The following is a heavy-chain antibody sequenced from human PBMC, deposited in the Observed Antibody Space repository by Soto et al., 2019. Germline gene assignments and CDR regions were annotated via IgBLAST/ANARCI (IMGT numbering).Heavy chain of an antibody. V-gene: IGHV3-13*05. CDR1: GFILSGYD. J-gene: IGHJ6*02. CDR3: ARAGYDSSGYYFCAMDV. D-gene: IGHD3-22*01. Sequence: EEQLVESGGGLVQPGGSLRLSCVASGFILSGYDMHWVRQATGEGLEWVSAIGTAGDPYYSGSVKGRFTISRGNAENSVYLQMNSLRAGDTAVYYCARAGYDSSGYYFCAMDVWGPVTTVTVSS. CDR2: IGTAGDP.